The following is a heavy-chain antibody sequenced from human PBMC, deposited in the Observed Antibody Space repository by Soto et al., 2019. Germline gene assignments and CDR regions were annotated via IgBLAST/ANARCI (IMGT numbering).Heavy chain of an antibody. J-gene: IGHJ2*01. CDR3: ARQRSTFFFQAEDGIRDYLPVSAFLLNRSSDL. Sequence: PGKGLEWMGRIYYSGSTYYNPSLKSRVTISVDTSKNQFSLKLSSVTAADTAVYYCARQRSTFFFQAEDGIRDYLPVSAFLLNRSSDL. D-gene: IGHD3-9*01. V-gene: IGHV4-39*01. CDR2: IYYSGST.